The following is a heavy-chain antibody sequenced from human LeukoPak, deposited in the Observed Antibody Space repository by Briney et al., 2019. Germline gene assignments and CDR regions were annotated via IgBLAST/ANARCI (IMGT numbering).Heavy chain of an antibody. CDR3: ARAADCGTTSCYWFDP. CDR2: ISSSGRYI. CDR1: GFTFNSYS. D-gene: IGHD2-2*01. V-gene: IGHV3-21*01. Sequence: GGSLRLSCAASGFTFNSYSMNWVRQAPGKGLEWVSSISSSGRYIYYADSVKGRFTISRDSAKNSLYLQMNSLRAEDTAVYYCARAADCGTTSCYWFDPWGQGTLVTVSS. J-gene: IGHJ5*02.